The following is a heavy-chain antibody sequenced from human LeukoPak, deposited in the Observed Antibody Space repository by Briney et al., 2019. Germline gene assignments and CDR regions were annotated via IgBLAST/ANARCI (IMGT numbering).Heavy chain of an antibody. V-gene: IGHV3-21*04. Sequence: RSGGSLRLSCAASGFTFSSYSMNWVRQAPGKGLEWVSSISSSSSYIYYADSVKGRFTISRDNAKNSLYLQMNSLRAEDTAVYYCAKASRGTMIVVVKPYWYFDLWGRGTLVTVSS. CDR2: ISSSSSYI. J-gene: IGHJ2*01. CDR3: AKASRGTMIVVVKPYWYFDL. CDR1: GFTFSSYS. D-gene: IGHD3-22*01.